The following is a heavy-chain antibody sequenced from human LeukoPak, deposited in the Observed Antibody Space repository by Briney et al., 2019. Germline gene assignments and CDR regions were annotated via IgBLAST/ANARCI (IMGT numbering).Heavy chain of an antibody. V-gene: IGHV3-74*01. CDR2: ITSDGSAT. CDR1: GFTFSSYW. J-gene: IGHJ2*01. CDR3: ARDASPGYFDL. Sequence: GGSLRLSCAVSGFTFSSYWMHWVRQSPGKGLAWVSRITSDGSATDYADSVRGRFTVSRDNAKNTLFLHMDSLRVEDTPVYYCARDASPGYFDLWGRGTLVTVSS.